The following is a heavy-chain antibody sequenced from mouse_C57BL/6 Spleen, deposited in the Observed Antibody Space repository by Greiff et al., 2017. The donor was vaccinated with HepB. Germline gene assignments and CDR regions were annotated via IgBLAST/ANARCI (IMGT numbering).Heavy chain of an antibody. Sequence: QVQLQQSGAELVKPGASVKLSCKASGYTFTEYTIHWVKQRSGQGLEWIGWFYPGSGSIKYNEKFKDKATLTADKSSSTVYMELSRLTSEDSAVYCCARHEDEAGYYEGGAMDYWGQGTSVTVSS. J-gene: IGHJ4*01. CDR1: GYTFTEYT. CDR3: ARHEDEAGYYEGGAMDY. V-gene: IGHV1-62-2*01. CDR2: FYPGSGSI. D-gene: IGHD2-3*01.